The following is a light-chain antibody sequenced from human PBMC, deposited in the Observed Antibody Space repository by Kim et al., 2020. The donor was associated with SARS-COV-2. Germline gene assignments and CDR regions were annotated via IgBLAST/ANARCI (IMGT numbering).Light chain of an antibody. J-gene: IGLJ2*01. Sequence: QPVLTQPPSMSGDPGQTVTISCTGSNSNIGAGYEVHWYQQLPGTAPKLLIYNNYRRPSGVPDRFSGSTSVTSASLAITWLQAEDEAVYYCQSYDTGLSGIIFGGGTQLTVL. CDR3: QSYDTGLSGII. CDR1: NSNIGAGYE. CDR2: NNY. V-gene: IGLV1-40*01.